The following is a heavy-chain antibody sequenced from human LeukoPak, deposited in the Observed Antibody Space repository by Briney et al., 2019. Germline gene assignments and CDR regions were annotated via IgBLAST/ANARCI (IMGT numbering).Heavy chain of an antibody. V-gene: IGHV3-74*01. CDR3: AKVYYYDSSGSGNDAFDI. CDR1: GFTFSSYW. J-gene: IGHJ3*02. D-gene: IGHD3-22*01. Sequence: GGSLRLSCAASGFTFSSYWMHWVRHAPGKGLVWVSRINSDGSSTSYADSVKGRFTISRDNSKNTLYLQMNSLRAEDTAVYYCAKVYYYDSSGSGNDAFDIWGQGTMVTVSS. CDR2: INSDGSST.